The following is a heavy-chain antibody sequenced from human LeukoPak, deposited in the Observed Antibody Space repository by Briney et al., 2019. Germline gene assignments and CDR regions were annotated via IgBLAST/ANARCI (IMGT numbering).Heavy chain of an antibody. CDR2: IYYSGSSGNT. CDR3: ARYQLTMNWFDP. D-gene: IGHD2-2*01. J-gene: IGHJ5*02. CDR1: GGSISSGGYY. Sequence: PSETLSLTCTVSGGSISSGGYYWSWIRQPPGKGLEWIGYIYYSGSSGNTNYNPSLKSRVTISVDTSKNQFSLKLSSVTAADTAVYYCARYQLTMNWFDPWGQGTLVTVSS. V-gene: IGHV4-61*08.